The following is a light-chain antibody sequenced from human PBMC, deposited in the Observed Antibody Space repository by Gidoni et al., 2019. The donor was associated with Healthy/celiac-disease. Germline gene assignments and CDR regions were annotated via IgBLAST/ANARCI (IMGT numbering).Light chain of an antibody. CDR1: QGISNY. Sequence: DIQMTQSPSSLSASVGDRVTITCRASQGISNYLAWYQQKPGKVPKLLIYAASTLPSGLPSRFSGSGSGTDFTLTISSLQPEDVATYYCQKYNSALWTFGQGTKVEIK. J-gene: IGKJ1*01. V-gene: IGKV1-27*01. CDR2: AAS. CDR3: QKYNSALWT.